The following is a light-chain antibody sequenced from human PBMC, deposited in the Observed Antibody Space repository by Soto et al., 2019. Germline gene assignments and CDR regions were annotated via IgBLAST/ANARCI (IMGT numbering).Light chain of an antibody. Sequence: QMTQSPPSLSASVGDRVTITCRASRGINNYLAWYQQKPGKVPKLLIYAASTLQSGVPSRFSGSGTGTDFTLTTRSTQPEDDATSHCQKYNSAPVTLGPGTKVDIK. CDR1: RGINNY. J-gene: IGKJ3*01. V-gene: IGKV1-27*01. CDR3: QKYNSAPVT. CDR2: AAS.